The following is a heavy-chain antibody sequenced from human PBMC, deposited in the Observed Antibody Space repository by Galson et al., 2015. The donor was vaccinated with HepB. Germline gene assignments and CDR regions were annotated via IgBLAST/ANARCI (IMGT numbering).Heavy chain of an antibody. J-gene: IGHJ6*02. CDR1: GYTFTSYG. CDR2: ISAYNGNT. V-gene: IGHV1-18*04. D-gene: IGHD3-10*01. Sequence: SVKVSCKASGYTFTSYGISWVRQAPGQGLEWMGWISAYNGNTNYAQKLQGRVTMTTDTSTSTAYMELRSLRSDDTAVYYCARGHLPGVTMVRGVPFLAGMDVWGQGTTVTVSS. CDR3: ARGHLPGVTMVRGVPFLAGMDV.